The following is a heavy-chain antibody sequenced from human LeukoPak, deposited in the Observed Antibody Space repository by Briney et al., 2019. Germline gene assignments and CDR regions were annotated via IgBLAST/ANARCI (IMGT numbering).Heavy chain of an antibody. D-gene: IGHD3-10*01. CDR1: GFTFSSYA. CDR3: ARDHVLLWFGDSGNAFDI. V-gene: IGHV3-30-3*01. CDR2: ISYDGSNK. Sequence: GGSLRLSCAASGFTFSSYAMHWVRQAPGKGLEWVAVISYDGSNKYYADSVKGRFTISRDNSKNTLYLQMNSLRAEDTAVYYCARDHVLLWFGDSGNAFDIWGQGTMVTVSS. J-gene: IGHJ3*02.